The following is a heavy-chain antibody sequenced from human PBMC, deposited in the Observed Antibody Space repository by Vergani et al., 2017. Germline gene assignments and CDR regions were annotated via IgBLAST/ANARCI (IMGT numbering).Heavy chain of an antibody. J-gene: IGHJ1*01. CDR2: ISWNSGTI. D-gene: IGHD2-15*01. CDR3: AKDRRDIVVVVAAHFAEYFQH. V-gene: IGHV3-9*01. CDR1: GFTFDDYA. Sequence: EVQLVESGGGLVQPGRSLRLSCAASGFTFDDYAMHWVRQPPGKGLEWVSGISWNSGTIGYADSVKGRFTISRDNSKNTLYLQMNSLRAEDTAVYYCAKDRRDIVVVVAAHFAEYFQHWGQGTLVTVSS.